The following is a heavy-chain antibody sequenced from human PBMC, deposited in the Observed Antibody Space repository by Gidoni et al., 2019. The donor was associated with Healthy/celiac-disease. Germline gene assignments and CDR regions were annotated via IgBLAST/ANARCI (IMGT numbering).Heavy chain of an antibody. Sequence: QVQLQESGPGLVKPSETLSLTCTVSGGSISSYYWSWIRQPPGKGLEWIGYIYYSGSTNYNPSLKSRVTISVDTSKNQFSLKLSSVTAADTAVYYCAREFNQDYDFWSGYYGSWFDPWGQGTLVTVSS. J-gene: IGHJ5*02. CDR3: AREFNQDYDFWSGYYGSWFDP. CDR2: IYYSGST. V-gene: IGHV4-59*01. CDR1: GGSISSYY. D-gene: IGHD3-3*01.